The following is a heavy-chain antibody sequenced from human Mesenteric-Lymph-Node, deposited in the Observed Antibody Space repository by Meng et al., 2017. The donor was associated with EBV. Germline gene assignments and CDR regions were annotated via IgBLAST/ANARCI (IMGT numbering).Heavy chain of an antibody. CDR3: VREGVSSGWEKVDY. Sequence: QVQLVQSAAEVKKPGASVKVSCKASGYTFTDFGISWVRQAPGQGLEWMGWISVYNGNTNYAQKFQGRVTMTTDTSTNAAYMELRSLRYDDTAVYYCVREGVSSGWEKVDYWGQGTLVTVSS. J-gene: IGHJ4*02. CDR1: GYTFTDFG. D-gene: IGHD6-19*01. CDR2: ISVYNGNT. V-gene: IGHV1-18*01.